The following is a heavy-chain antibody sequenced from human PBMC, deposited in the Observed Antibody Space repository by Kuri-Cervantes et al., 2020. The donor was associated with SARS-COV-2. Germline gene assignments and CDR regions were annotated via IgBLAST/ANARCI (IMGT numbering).Heavy chain of an antibody. J-gene: IGHJ6*02. Sequence: SGTLSLTCAVYGGSFSGYYWSGLRQPPGKGLEWIGEINHSGSTNYNPSLKSRVTISVDTSKNQFSLKLSSVTAADTAVYYCARDSSGYYYYGMDVWGQGTTVTVSS. CDR1: GGSFSGYY. CDR2: INHSGST. CDR3: ARDSSGYYYYGMDV. D-gene: IGHD3-3*01. V-gene: IGHV4-34*01.